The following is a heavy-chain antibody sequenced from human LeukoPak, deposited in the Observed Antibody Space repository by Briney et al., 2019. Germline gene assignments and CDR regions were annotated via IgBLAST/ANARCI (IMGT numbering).Heavy chain of an antibody. Sequence: ASVKVSCKASGYTFTSYDINWVRQATGQGLEWMGWMNPNSGNTGYAQKFRGRVPMTRNTSISTAYMELSSLRSEDTAVYYCARVGQNKSFWSGYSPMLTDWFDPWGQGTLVTVSS. J-gene: IGHJ5*02. V-gene: IGHV1-8*01. CDR1: GYTFTSYD. CDR3: ARVGQNKSFWSGYSPMLTDWFDP. D-gene: IGHD3-3*01. CDR2: MNPNSGNT.